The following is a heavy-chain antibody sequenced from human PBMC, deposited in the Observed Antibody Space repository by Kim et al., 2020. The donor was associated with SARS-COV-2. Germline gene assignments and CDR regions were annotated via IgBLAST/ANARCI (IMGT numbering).Heavy chain of an antibody. CDR1: GFTFDDYT. Sequence: GGSLRLSCAASGFTFDDYTMHWVRQAPGKGLEWVSLISWDGGSTYYADSVKGRFTISRDNSKNSLYLQMNSLRTEDTALYYCAKDSTPRSFYGETCLDYWGQGTLVTVSS. J-gene: IGHJ4*02. V-gene: IGHV3-43*01. D-gene: IGHD1-26*01. CDR3: AKDSTPRSFYGETCLDY. CDR2: ISWDGGST.